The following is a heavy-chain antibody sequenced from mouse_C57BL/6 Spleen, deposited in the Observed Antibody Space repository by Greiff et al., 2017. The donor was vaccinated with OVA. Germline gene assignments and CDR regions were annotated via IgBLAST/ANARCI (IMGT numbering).Heavy chain of an antibody. J-gene: IGHJ2*01. CDR1: GFTFSSYG. D-gene: IGHD2-2*01. Sequence: EVKLMESGGDLVKPGGSLKLSCAASGFTFSSYGMSWVRQTPDKRLEWVATISSGGSYTYYPDSVKGRFTISRDNAKNTLYLQMSSLKSEDTAMYYCERQVGYPYYFDYWGQGTTLTVSS. CDR3: ERQVGYPYYFDY. CDR2: ISSGGSYT. V-gene: IGHV5-6*01.